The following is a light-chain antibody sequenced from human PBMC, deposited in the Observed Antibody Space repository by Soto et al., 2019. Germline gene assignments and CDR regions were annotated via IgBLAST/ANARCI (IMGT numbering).Light chain of an antibody. CDR3: QQYNNWPPWT. V-gene: IGKV3-15*01. J-gene: IGKJ1*01. CDR1: QNVRSN. Sequence: EIVMTQSPATLSVSPGERATLSCRASQNVRSNLAWYQQKPGQAPRLLIYGASTRATGIPARFSGSGSGTEFTLTISSLQSEDFAVYYCQQYNNWPPWTFGQGTKVDI. CDR2: GAS.